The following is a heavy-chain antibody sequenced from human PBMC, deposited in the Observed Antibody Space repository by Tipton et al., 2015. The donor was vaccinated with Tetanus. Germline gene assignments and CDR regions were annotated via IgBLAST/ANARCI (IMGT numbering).Heavy chain of an antibody. V-gene: IGHV4-39*02. J-gene: IGHJ4*02. CDR3: VRGRGLGAYSYGFEY. D-gene: IGHD5-18*01. CDR1: GGSMSSGGHY. Sequence: TLSLTCIVSGGSMSSGGHYGAWVRQSPGQGLEWIRSLTYSGRTYDNPSLKSRVTMAVDTSRKDFSLKLTSVTAADTAVYYWVRGRGLGAYSYGFEYWGQGALVTVSS. CDR2: LTYSGRT.